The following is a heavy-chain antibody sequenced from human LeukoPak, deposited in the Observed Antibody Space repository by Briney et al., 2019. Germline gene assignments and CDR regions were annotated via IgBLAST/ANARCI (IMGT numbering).Heavy chain of an antibody. J-gene: IGHJ4*02. CDR1: GGTFSSYA. V-gene: IGHV1-18*01. D-gene: IGHD1-26*01. CDR3: ARGVVGAVPDY. CDR2: ISAYNGNT. Sequence: ASVKVSCKASGGTFSSYAISWVRQAPGQGLEWMGWISAYNGNTNYAQKLQGRVTMTTDTSTSTAYMELRSLRSDDTAVYYCARGVVGAVPDYWGQGTLVTVSS.